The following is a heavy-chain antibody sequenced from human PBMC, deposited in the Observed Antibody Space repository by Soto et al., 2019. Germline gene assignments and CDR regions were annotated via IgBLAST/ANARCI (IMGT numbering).Heavy chain of an antibody. Sequence: GASVKVSCKASGYTFTSYGISCVRQAPGQGLEWMGWISAYNGNTNYAQKLQGRVTMTTDTSTSTAYMELRSLRSDDTAVYYCARDRDDYGAVGWFDPWGQGTLVTVSS. CDR2: ISAYNGNT. D-gene: IGHD4-17*01. CDR3: ARDRDDYGAVGWFDP. J-gene: IGHJ5*02. V-gene: IGHV1-18*04. CDR1: GYTFTSYG.